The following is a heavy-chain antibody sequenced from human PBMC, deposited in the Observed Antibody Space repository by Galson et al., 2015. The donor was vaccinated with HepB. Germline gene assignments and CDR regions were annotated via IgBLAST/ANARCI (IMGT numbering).Heavy chain of an antibody. V-gene: IGHV3-48*01. CDR1: GFTFSSYS. J-gene: IGHJ3*02. CDR3: ASLSSGWYRAEPDAFDI. CDR2: ISSSSSTI. Sequence: SLRLSCAASGFTFSSYSMNWVRQAPGKGLEWVSYISSSSSTIYYADSVKGRFTISRDNAKNSLYLQMNSLRAEDTAVYYCASLSSGWYRAEPDAFDIWGQGTMVTVSS. D-gene: IGHD6-19*01.